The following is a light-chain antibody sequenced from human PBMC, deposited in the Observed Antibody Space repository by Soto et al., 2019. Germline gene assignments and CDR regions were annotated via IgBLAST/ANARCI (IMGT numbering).Light chain of an antibody. CDR1: SSDVGGYKF. CDR2: DVS. J-gene: IGLJ2*01. V-gene: IGLV2-14*01. CDR3: SSYTSSTTSYVL. Sequence: QSALTQPASVSESPGQSITISCTGTSSDVGGYKFVSWYQQHPGKVPKLMIYDVSNRPSGVSSRFSGSKSGNTASLTISGLQADDEAYYYCSSYTSSTTSYVLFGGGTKLTVL.